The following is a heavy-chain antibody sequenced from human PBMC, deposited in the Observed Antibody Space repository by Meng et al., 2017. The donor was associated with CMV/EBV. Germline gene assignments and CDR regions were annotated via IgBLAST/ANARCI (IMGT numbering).Heavy chain of an antibody. Sequence: GGSISSYYWSWIRQPAGKGLEWIGRIYTSGSTNYNPSLKSRVIMSVDTSKNQFSLKLSSVTAADTAVYYCARDRTKPRVARNWYFDLWGRGTLVTVSS. D-gene: IGHD2-8*01. CDR2: IYTSGST. V-gene: IGHV4-4*07. CDR1: GGSISSYY. J-gene: IGHJ2*01. CDR3: ARDRTKPRVARNWYFDL.